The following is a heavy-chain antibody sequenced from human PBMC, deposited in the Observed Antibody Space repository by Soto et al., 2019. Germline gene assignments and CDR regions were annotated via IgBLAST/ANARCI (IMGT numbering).Heavy chain of an antibody. D-gene: IGHD3-3*01. CDR3: ASVLRFLEWLPYYYYYGMDV. CDR2: IIPIFGTA. CDR1: GGTFSSYA. J-gene: IGHJ6*02. Sequence: QVQLVQSGAEVKKPGSSVKVSCKASGGTFSSYAISWVRQAPGQGLEWMGGIIPIFGTANYAQKFQGRVTITAAESTSTAYMELSSLRSEDTAVYYCASVLRFLEWLPYYYYYGMDVWGQGTTVTVSS. V-gene: IGHV1-69*01.